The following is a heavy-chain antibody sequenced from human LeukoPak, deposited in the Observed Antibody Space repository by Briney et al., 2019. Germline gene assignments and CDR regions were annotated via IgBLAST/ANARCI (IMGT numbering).Heavy chain of an antibody. CDR3: AKTDNYYDRGTFDI. V-gene: IGHV3-66*01. CDR2: IYSAGNT. D-gene: IGHD3-22*01. CDR1: GFTVTSSY. J-gene: IGHJ3*02. Sequence: PGGSLRLSCAASGFTVTSSYMSWVRQAPGKGLECVSSIYSAGNTYYADSVKGRFTISRDNSKNTLYLQMNSLRAEDTAVYYCAKTDNYYDRGTFDIWGQGTMVTVSS.